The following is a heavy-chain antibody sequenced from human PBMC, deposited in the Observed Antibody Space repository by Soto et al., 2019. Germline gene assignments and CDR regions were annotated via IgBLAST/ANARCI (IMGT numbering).Heavy chain of an antibody. V-gene: IGHV5-10-1*01. CDR1: GYSFAGYW. J-gene: IGHJ4*02. Sequence: GASLKISCQGSGYSFAGYWITWVRQKPGKGLEWMGRIDPSDSQTYYSPSFRGHVTISVTKSITTVFLQWSSLRASDTAMYYCARQIYDSDTGPNFQYYFDSWGQGTPVTVSS. CDR3: ARQIYDSDTGPNFQYYFDS. CDR2: IDPSDSQT. D-gene: IGHD3-22*01.